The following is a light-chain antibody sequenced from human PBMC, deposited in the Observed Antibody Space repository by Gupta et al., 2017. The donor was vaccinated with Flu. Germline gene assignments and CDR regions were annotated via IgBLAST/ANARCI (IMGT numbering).Light chain of an antibody. CDR3: QQLSLWPPVT. J-gene: IGKJ4*01. CDR2: DAS. V-gene: IGKV3-11*01. CDR1: QSVNTY. Sequence: EIVLTQSPATLSLSPGERATLSCRASQSVNTYLAWYQHKPGQAPRLLIYDASSRATGVPARFSGSGYGTDFTLTISSREPEDFAVYYCQQLSLWPPVTFGGGTKVEI.